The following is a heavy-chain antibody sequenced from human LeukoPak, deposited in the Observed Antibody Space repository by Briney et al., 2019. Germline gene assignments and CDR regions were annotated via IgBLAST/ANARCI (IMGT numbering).Heavy chain of an antibody. Sequence: GGSLRLSCEASGFTFSTYGMHWVRQAPGKGLEWVSGISWNSDTTAYADSVKGRFTISRDNAKNSLSLQMSSLKPEDTALYYCAKDGYYGELDRTGGWFDPWGQGTLVIVSS. V-gene: IGHV3-9*01. D-gene: IGHD3-10*01. CDR1: GFTFSTYG. CDR3: AKDGYYGELDRTGGWFDP. CDR2: ISWNSDTT. J-gene: IGHJ5*02.